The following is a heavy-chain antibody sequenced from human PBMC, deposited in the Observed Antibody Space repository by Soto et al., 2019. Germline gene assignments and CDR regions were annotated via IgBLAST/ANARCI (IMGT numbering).Heavy chain of an antibody. CDR1: GFSLTNVW. CDR2: IKSKADGGTT. Sequence: EVQLVESGGGLVKPGGSLRLSCAVSGFSLTNVWMNWVRQAPGKGLEWVGRIKSKADGGTTDYAAPVKGRFIISRDESKNTLYLEMNSLKIEDTDVYYCSHGYEQYFESWGQGTLVTVSS. V-gene: IGHV3-15*07. D-gene: IGHD5-18*01. J-gene: IGHJ4*02. CDR3: SHGYEQYFES.